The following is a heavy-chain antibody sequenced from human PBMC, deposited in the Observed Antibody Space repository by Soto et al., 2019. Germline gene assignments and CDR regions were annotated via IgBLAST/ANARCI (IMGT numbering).Heavy chain of an antibody. CDR1: GGYIIGSAYY. D-gene: IGHD3-10*01. J-gene: IGHJ5*02. CDR2: IHYSGST. V-gene: IGHV4-30-4*01. Sequence: SETLCLTCTVSGGYIIGSAYYLSWIRQPPGKGLEWIGFIHYSGSTYYNPSLKGRVTISIDTSNNQFSLKLSSVTAADTAVYYCARGLWFGDLVANKRSDPCGQGTLVTVSS. CDR3: ARGLWFGDLVANKRSDP.